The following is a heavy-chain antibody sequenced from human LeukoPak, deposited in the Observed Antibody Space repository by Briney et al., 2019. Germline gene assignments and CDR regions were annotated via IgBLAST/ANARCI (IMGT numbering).Heavy chain of an antibody. Sequence: ASVKVSCKASGYTFTSYDFNWVRQATGQGLEWMGWMNPNSGNTGYAQKFQGRVTMTRNTSISTAYMELSSLRSEDTAVYYCAIEGDSGYDFNYYYYYMDVWGKGTTVTVSS. CDR2: MNPNSGNT. D-gene: IGHD5-12*01. V-gene: IGHV1-8*01. J-gene: IGHJ6*03. CDR3: AIEGDSGYDFNYYYYYMDV. CDR1: GYTFTSYD.